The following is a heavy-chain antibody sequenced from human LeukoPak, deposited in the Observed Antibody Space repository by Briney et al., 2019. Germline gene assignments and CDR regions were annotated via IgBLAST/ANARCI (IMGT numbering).Heavy chain of an antibody. CDR2: ISWDGGST. J-gene: IGHJ4*02. V-gene: IGHV3-43D*03. CDR1: GFTFDDYA. D-gene: IGHD2-8*01. Sequence: PGGSLRLSCAASGFTFDDYAMHWFRQVPGKGLEWVSLISWDGGSTYYADSVKGRFTISRDNSKNSLYLQMNSLRAEDTAVYYCARKNGHDFWGQGTLVTVSS. CDR3: ARKNGHDF.